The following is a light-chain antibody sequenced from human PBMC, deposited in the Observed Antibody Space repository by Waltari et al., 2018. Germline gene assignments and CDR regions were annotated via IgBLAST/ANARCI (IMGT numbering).Light chain of an antibody. CDR1: QKIYTY. CDR3: QQSYNTPPMYT. CDR2: SVS. V-gene: IGKV1-39*01. J-gene: IGKJ2*01. Sequence: DIQMTQSPSTLSASEGDRVTITCRASQKIYTYLNWYQQKAGKAPNLLISSVSTLQSGVPSRFSGSGSGTEFTLTISSLQPEDFATYFCQQSYNTPPMYTFGQGTKLELK.